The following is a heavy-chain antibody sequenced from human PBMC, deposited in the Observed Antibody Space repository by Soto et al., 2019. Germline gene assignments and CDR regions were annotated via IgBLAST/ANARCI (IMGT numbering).Heavy chain of an antibody. J-gene: IGHJ6*02. CDR3: AKNGQLTYYYYGMDV. CDR2: VSGYNGDT. Sequence: QGQLVQSGPEVKKPGASVKVSCKASGYTFSRYGISWVRQAPGQGLEWMGWVSGYNGDTKYAQKVQGRVTMTVDTSTYTAYMELRSLTSDDTAKYYCAKNGQLTYYYYGMDVWGQGTTVTVSS. CDR1: GYTFSRYG. V-gene: IGHV1-18*01. D-gene: IGHD1-1*01.